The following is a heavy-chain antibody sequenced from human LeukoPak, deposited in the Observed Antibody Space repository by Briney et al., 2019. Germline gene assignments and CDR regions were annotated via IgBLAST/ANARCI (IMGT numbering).Heavy chain of an antibody. CDR3: AKDRVGWFDP. CDR1: GASFSGYY. D-gene: IGHD5/OR15-5a*01. Sequence: SETLSLTCAVYGASFSGYYWSWIRQPPGKGLEWIGYIYYSGSTNYNPSLKSRVTISVDTSKNQFSLKLSSVTAADTAVYYCAKDRVGWFDPWGQGTLVTVSS. J-gene: IGHJ5*02. CDR2: IYYSGST. V-gene: IGHV4-59*01.